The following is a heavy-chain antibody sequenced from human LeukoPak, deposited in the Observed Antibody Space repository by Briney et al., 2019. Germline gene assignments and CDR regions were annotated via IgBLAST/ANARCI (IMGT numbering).Heavy chain of an antibody. V-gene: IGHV4-59*08. Sequence: SETLSLTCTVSGGSISSYYWSWIRQPPGKGLEWIGYIYYSGSTNYNPSLKSRVTISVDTSKNQFSLKLSSVTAADTAVYYCARRKGSFYYGMDVWGQGTTVTVSS. CDR1: GGSISSYY. CDR3: ARRKGSFYYGMDV. CDR2: IYYSGST. J-gene: IGHJ6*02.